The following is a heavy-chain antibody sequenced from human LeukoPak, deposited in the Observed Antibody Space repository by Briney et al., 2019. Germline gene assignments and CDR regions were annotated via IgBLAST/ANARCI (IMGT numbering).Heavy chain of an antibody. D-gene: IGHD3-22*01. CDR2: ISGSGGST. Sequence: GGSLRLSCAASVFTFCSYAMRWVRQAPGKGLEWVSAISGSGGSTYYADSVKGRFTISRDNSKNTLYLQMNSLRAEDTAVYYCVKSWGYYDRSGYFYWGQGTLVTVSS. V-gene: IGHV3-23*01. CDR3: VKSWGYYDRSGYFY. J-gene: IGHJ4*02. CDR1: VFTFCSYA.